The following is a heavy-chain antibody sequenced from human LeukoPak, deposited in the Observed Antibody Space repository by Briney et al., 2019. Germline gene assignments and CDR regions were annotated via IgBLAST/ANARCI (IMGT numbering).Heavy chain of an antibody. CDR2: ISNDGRNE. V-gene: IGHV3-30*03. Sequence: PGGSLRLSCAASGFAFSSYAISWVRQAPGKGLEWVAIISNDGRNEHYADSVKGRFTISRDNAKNSLYLQMNSLRAEDSAVYYCARDLYASGSYSHFDYWGQGTQVTVSS. CDR3: ARDLYASGSYSHFDY. J-gene: IGHJ4*02. D-gene: IGHD3-10*01. CDR1: GFAFSSYA.